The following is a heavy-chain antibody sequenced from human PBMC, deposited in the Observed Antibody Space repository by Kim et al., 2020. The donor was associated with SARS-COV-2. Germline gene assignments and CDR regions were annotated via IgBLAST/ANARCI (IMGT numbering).Heavy chain of an antibody. CDR3: ARWGKYCANNICYELNLDP. CDR1: GFTFSTYA. V-gene: IGHV3-23*01. D-gene: IGHD2-8*01. Sequence: GGSLRLSCVASGFTFSTYAMNWVRQAPGKGLEWVSAISASGGTPYYADSVKGRFTISRDNSKNTVYLQVNSLRAEETAVYYCARWGKYCANNICYELNLDPWGQGAPVTVSS. CDR2: ISASGGTP. J-gene: IGHJ5*02.